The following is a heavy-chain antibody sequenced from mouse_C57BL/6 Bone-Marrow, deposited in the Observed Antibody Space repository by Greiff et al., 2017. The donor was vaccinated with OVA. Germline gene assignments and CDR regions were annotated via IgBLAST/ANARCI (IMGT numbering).Heavy chain of an antibody. D-gene: IGHD2-5*01. J-gene: IGHJ3*01. V-gene: IGHV1-39*01. CDR2: INPNYGTT. CDR1: GYSFTDYN. CDR3: ARSDSNYVPAWFAY. Sequence: EVKLQESGPELVKPGASVKISCKASGYSFTDYNMNWVKQSNGKSLEWIGVINPNYGTTSYNQKFKGKATLTVDQSSSTAYMQLNSLTSEDSAVYYCARSDSNYVPAWFAYWGQGTLVTVSA.